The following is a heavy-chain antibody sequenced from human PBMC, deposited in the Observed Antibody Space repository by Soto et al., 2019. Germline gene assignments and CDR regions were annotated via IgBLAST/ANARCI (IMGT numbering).Heavy chain of an antibody. D-gene: IGHD3-22*01. CDR2: IIPILGIA. CDR3: ARDRGYYDSSGYYHDY. J-gene: IGHJ4*02. Sequence: VASVKVSCKASGYTFTSYAMNWVRQAPGQGLEWMGRIIPILGIANYAQKFQGRVTITADKSTSTAYMELSSLRSEGTAVYHCARDRGYYDSSGYYHDYWGQGTLVTVSS. CDR1: GYTFTSYA. V-gene: IGHV1-69*04.